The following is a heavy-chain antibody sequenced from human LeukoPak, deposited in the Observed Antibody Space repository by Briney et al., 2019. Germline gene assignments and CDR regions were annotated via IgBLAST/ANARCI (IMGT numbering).Heavy chain of an antibody. J-gene: IGHJ6*03. CDR1: GFTFSTYA. Sequence: PGGSLRLSCTASGFTFSTYAMSWVRQTPGKGLEWVSGISNNYDATYYADSVRGRFTISRDNSKNGLYLQMNSLRPEDTAIYYCAREGFTSSWLYYYYYMDVWDKGTTVTVSS. D-gene: IGHD6-13*01. V-gene: IGHV3-23*01. CDR3: AREGFTSSWLYYYYYMDV. CDR2: ISNNYDAT.